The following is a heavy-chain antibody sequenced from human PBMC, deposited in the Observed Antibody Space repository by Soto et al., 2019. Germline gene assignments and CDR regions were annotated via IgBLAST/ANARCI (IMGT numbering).Heavy chain of an antibody. J-gene: IGHJ4*02. CDR3: ARTYSSSWYLPDS. D-gene: IGHD6-13*01. Sequence: SETLSLTCDVYGGSFSGYIWTWIRQPPGKGLEWIGVIYYNGNTYYNPSLKSRVTISVDTSMNHLSLKLNSVTAADTAVYYCARTYSSSWYLPDSWGQGALVTVSS. CDR2: IYYNGNT. V-gene: IGHV4-34*01. CDR1: GGSFSGYI.